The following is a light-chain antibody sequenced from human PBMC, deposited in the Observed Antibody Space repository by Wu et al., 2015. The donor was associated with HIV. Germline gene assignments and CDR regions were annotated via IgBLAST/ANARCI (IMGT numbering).Light chain of an antibody. CDR3: QQYYNWPPVT. Sequence: EIVMTQSPATLSVSAGERATLSCRASQSVSSTVAWYQQKPGQAPRLLIYDATTRATGVPARFSGSGSGTEFSLTISSMQSEDFALYYCQQYYNWPPVTFGGGTKVEIK. CDR2: DAT. J-gene: IGKJ4*01. CDR1: QSVSST. V-gene: IGKV3-15*01.